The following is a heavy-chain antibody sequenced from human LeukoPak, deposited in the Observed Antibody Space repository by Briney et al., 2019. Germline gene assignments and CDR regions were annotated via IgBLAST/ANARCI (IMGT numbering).Heavy chain of an antibody. V-gene: IGHV4-39*01. CDR3: ARHSGSGSLSRPFDP. D-gene: IGHD3-10*01. CDR1: GASVTSGGSY. J-gene: IGHJ5*02. Sequence: SETLSLTCSVSGASVTSGGSYWGWLRQPPGKEPEWIATVYYTGSTYYNPSLKSRVTISIDTSKNQFSLRLTSVTATDTAVYHCARHSGSGSLSRPFDPWGQGTLVTVSS. CDR2: VYYTGST.